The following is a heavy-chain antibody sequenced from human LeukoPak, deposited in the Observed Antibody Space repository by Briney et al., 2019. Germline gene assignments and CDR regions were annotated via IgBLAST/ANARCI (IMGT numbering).Heavy chain of an antibody. V-gene: IGHV3-74*01. J-gene: IGHJ4*02. CDR3: ATKQWLAPPPDS. Sequence: GGSLRLSCAASGFNFSKYWMLWVRQAPGKGLESVSRINTDGTVTTYADSVKGRFTVSRDNADNTMFLQMNSVRDEDTAVYYCATKQWLAPPPDSWGQGTPVTVSS. CDR1: GFNFSKYW. D-gene: IGHD6-19*01. CDR2: INTDGTVT.